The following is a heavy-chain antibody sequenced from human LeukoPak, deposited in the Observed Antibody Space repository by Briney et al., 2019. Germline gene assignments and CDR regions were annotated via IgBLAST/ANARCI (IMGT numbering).Heavy chain of an antibody. CDR2: IYHSGST. J-gene: IGHJ4*02. CDR1: GFTFDDYG. Sequence: PGGSLRLSCAASGFTFDDYGMSWVRQAPGKGLEWIGSIYHSGSTYYNPSLKSRVTISVDTSKNQFSLKLSSVTAADTAVYYCARHVSVVVAATLEVWGQGTLVTVSS. V-gene: IGHV4-38-2*01. D-gene: IGHD2-15*01. CDR3: ARHVSVVVAATLEV.